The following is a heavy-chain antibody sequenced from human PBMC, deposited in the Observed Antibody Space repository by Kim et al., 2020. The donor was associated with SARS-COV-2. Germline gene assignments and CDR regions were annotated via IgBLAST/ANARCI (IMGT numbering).Heavy chain of an antibody. CDR3: AREGGCSSTSCYNYYYYGMDV. CDR1: GYTFTSYY. D-gene: IGHD2-2*01. J-gene: IGHJ6*02. Sequence: ASVKVSCKASGYTFTSYYMHWVRQAPGQGLEWMGIINPSGGSTSYAQKFHGRVTMTRDTSTSTVYMELSSLRSEDTAVYYCAREGGCSSTSCYNYYYYGMDVWGQGTTVTVSS. V-gene: IGHV1-46*01. CDR2: INPSGGST.